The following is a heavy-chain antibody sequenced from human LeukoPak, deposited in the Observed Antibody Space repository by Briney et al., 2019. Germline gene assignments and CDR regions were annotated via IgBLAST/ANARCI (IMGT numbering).Heavy chain of an antibody. D-gene: IGHD6-19*01. J-gene: IGHJ4*02. CDR2: IKQEGSEK. CDR3: VRVSIAVAGGDY. V-gene: IGHV3-7*01. Sequence: GGSLRLSCAASGFTFSSYWMTWVRQAPGKGLEWVANIKQEGSEKHYVDSVKGRFTISRDNAKNSLYLQMNSLRGEDTAVYYCVRVSIAVAGGDYWGQGTLVTVSS. CDR1: GFTFSSYW.